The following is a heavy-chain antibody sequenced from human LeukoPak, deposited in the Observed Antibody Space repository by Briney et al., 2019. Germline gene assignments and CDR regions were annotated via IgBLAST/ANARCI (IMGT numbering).Heavy chain of an antibody. J-gene: IGHJ4*02. CDR2: ISSDESEE. CDR1: GFIFSSYG. Sequence: GGSLRLSCAVSGFIFSSYGMHWVRQAPGKGLEWVAGISSDESEEFYVGSVKGRFITSRDSSKSMLYLQMNSLRIEDTAVYYCAKGGVSSAYHPVDYWGQGTLVTVSS. D-gene: IGHD3-22*01. V-gene: IGHV3-30*18. CDR3: AKGGVSSAYHPVDY.